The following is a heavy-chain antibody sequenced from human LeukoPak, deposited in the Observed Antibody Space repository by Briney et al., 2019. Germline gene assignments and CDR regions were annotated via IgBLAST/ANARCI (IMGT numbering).Heavy chain of an antibody. Sequence: PGGSLRLSCAASGFTFSNAWMSWVRQAPGKGLEWVGRIKSKTDGGTTDYAAPVKGRFTISRDDSKNTLYLQMNSLKTEDTAVYYCTTDRIVVVPAARSGYWGQGTLVTVSS. CDR2: IKSKTDGGTT. D-gene: IGHD2-2*01. CDR3: TTDRIVVVPAARSGY. J-gene: IGHJ4*02. V-gene: IGHV3-15*01. CDR1: GFTFSNAW.